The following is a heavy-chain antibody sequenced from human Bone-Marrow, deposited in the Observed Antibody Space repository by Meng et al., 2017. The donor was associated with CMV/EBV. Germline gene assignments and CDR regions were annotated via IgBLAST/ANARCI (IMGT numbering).Heavy chain of an antibody. CDR3: ARDQVLTGYYDFWSGYYSAQYGMDV. CDR1: GFTFSSYA. V-gene: IGHV3-23*01. D-gene: IGHD3-3*01. J-gene: IGHJ6*02. CDR2: ISGSGGST. Sequence: GESLKISCAASGFTFSSYAMSWVRQAPGKGLEWVSAISGSGGSTYYADSVKGRFTISRDNSKNSLYLQMNSLRAEDTAVYYCARDQVLTGYYDFWSGYYSAQYGMDVWGQGTTVTVSS.